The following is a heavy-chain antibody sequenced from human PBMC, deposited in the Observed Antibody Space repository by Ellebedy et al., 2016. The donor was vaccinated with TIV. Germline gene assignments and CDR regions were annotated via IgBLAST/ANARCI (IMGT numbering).Heavy chain of an antibody. J-gene: IGHJ4*02. D-gene: IGHD6-13*01. CDR1: GFTFSTYS. Sequence: PGGSLRLSCAASGFTFSTYSLNWVRQAPGKGLEWVSSISGTGGSTWYADSVQGRFTISRDNSKNTLSLQMNSLRADDTAVYYCARLGYRSSWFDYWGQGALVTVSS. CDR3: ARLGYRSSWFDY. V-gene: IGHV3-23*01. CDR2: ISGTGGST.